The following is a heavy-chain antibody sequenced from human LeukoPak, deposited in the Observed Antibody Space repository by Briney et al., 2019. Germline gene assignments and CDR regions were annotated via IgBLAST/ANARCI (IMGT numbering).Heavy chain of an antibody. CDR2: IYYSGSA. V-gene: IGHV4-59*08. J-gene: IGHJ4*02. CDR1: GGSISSYY. Sequence: SETLSLTCTVSGGSISSYYWSWIRQPPGKGLEWIGYIYYSGSANYNPSLKSRVTISVDTSKNQFSLKLSSVTAADTAVYYCARLWSGYDIDSDYWGQGTLVTVSS. D-gene: IGHD5-12*01. CDR3: ARLWSGYDIDSDY.